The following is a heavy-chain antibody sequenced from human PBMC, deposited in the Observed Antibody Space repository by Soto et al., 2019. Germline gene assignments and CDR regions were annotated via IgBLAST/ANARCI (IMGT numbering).Heavy chain of an antibody. CDR2: ISGSGGAT. D-gene: IGHD3-10*01. CDR1: GFTFSDYG. Sequence: EVQLLESGGVLVPPGGSLRLSCAASGFTFSDYGMTWVRQAPGRGLEWVSVISGSGGATYYADSVKGRFTISRDNSKNTLYLHVNNLRAEDTAMYYCAKGATLARGPIDHWGQGTLVTVSS. CDR3: AKGATLARGPIDH. J-gene: IGHJ4*02. V-gene: IGHV3-23*01.